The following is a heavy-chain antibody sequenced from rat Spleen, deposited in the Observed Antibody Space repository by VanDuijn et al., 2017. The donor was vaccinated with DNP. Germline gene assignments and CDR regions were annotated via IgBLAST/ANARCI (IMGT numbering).Heavy chain of an antibody. D-gene: IGHD5-1*01. V-gene: IGHV4-2*01. J-gene: IGHJ2*01. CDR3: VREDRGVDY. Sequence: EVKLVESGGGLVQPGRSLKLSCAASGFNFNGYWMGWVRQAPGKGLEWIGEINQDSSIIKYIPSLKDKFTISRDNAQNTLYLQMSKLGSEDAGIYYCVREDRGVDYWGQGVMVTVSS. CDR2: INQDSSII. CDR1: GFNFNGYW.